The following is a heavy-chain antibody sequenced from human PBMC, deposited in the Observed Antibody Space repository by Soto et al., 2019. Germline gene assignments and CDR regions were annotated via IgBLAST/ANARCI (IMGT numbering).Heavy chain of an antibody. CDR3: AKEVGYSSGWPHFDY. Sequence: GGSLRLSCAASGFTFSSYGMQWVRQAPGKGLEWVAVISYDGSNKYYADSVKGRFTISRDNSKNTLYLQMNSLRAEDTAVYYCAKEVGYSSGWPHFDYWGQGTLVTVSS. CDR2: ISYDGSNK. CDR1: GFTFSSYG. J-gene: IGHJ4*02. D-gene: IGHD6-19*01. V-gene: IGHV3-30*18.